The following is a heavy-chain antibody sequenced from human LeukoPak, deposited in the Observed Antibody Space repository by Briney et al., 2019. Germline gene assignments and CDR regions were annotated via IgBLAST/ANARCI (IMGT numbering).Heavy chain of an antibody. CDR1: GFTFSDYY. D-gene: IGHD2-2*01. CDR3: AGRVIVVVPAADNYFDY. V-gene: IGHV3-11*04. Sequence: GGSLRLSCAASGFTFSDYYMSWIRQAPGKGLEWVSYISSSGSTIYYADSVKGRFTISRDNAKNSLYLQMNSLRAEDTAVYYCAGRVIVVVPAADNYFDYWGQGTLVTVSS. CDR2: ISSSGSTI. J-gene: IGHJ4*02.